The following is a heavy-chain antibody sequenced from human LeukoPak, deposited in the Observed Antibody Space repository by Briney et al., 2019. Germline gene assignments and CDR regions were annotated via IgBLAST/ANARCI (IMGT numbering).Heavy chain of an antibody. CDR2: IYYSGST. J-gene: IGHJ5*02. CDR3: ARLLRLGELSLFDH. Sequence: SETLSLTCTVSGGSISSGGYYWSWIRQHPGKGLEWIGYIYYSGSTYYNPSLKSRVTISVDTSKNQFSLKLSSVTAADTAVYYCARLLRLGELSLFDHWGQGTLVTVSS. CDR1: GGSISSGGYY. V-gene: IGHV4-31*03. D-gene: IGHD3-16*02.